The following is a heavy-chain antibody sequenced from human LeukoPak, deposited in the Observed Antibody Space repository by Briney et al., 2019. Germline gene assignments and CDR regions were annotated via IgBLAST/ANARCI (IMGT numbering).Heavy chain of an antibody. Sequence: GGSLRLSCAASGFTFSSYAMSWVRQAPGKGLEWVSAISGSGGSTYYADSVKGRFTISRDNSKNTLYLQMNSLRAEDTAVYYCSGGVVWNYYYGMDVWGQGTTVTVSS. CDR1: GFTFSSYA. V-gene: IGHV3-23*01. CDR2: ISGSGGST. D-gene: IGHD3-3*01. CDR3: SGGVVWNYYYGMDV. J-gene: IGHJ6*02.